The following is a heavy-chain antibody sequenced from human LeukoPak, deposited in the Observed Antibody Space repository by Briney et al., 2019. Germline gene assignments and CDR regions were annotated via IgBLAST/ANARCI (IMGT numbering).Heavy chain of an antibody. V-gene: IGHV3-33*01. CDR2: VWYDENNK. CDR1: GFAFSSFG. Sequence: GGSLRLSCAASGFAFSSFGLHWVRQAPGKGLEWLAVVWYDENNKDYADSVKGRFTISRDNSKNTLYLQMNSLRAEDTAVYYCARGSSNTWPPGAEYFEHWGQGTLVTVSS. CDR3: ARGSSNTWPPGAEYFEH. D-gene: IGHD6-13*01. J-gene: IGHJ1*01.